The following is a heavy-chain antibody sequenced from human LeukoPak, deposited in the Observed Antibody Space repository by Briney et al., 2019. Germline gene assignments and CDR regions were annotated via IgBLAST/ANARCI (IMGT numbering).Heavy chain of an antibody. CDR1: GYTFTGYY. J-gene: IGHJ3*02. CDR3: ARDFGNYYGSADAFDI. D-gene: IGHD3-10*01. CDR2: INPNSGGT. V-gene: IGHV1-2*02. Sequence: ASVKVSCKGSGYTFTGYYMHWVRQAPGQGLEGMGWINPNSGGTNYAQKFQGRVTMTRDTSISTAYMELSRLRSDDTAVYYCARDFGNYYGSADAFDIWGQGTMVTVSS.